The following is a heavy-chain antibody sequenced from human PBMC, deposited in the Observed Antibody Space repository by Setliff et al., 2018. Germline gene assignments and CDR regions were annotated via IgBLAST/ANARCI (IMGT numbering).Heavy chain of an antibody. D-gene: IGHD3-22*01. CDR2: ITSSGGGT. CDR3: ARKNGPLSGFYSA. J-gene: IGHJ4*02. Sequence: GGSLRLSCSASGFTLSDYAMSWVRQAPGKGLEWISVITSSGGGTYYADSVKGRFTISRDNSKDTLYLQMNSLTAADTAVYFCARKNGPLSGFYSAWGQGMLVTVSS. V-gene: IGHV3-23*01. CDR1: GFTLSDYA.